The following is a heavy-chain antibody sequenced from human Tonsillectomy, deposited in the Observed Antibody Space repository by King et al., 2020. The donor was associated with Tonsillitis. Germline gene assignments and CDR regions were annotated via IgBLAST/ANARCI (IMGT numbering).Heavy chain of an antibody. CDR2: ISYDGYNK. D-gene: IGHD5-12*01. CDR3: AKESGVATIIASGFAD. Sequence: VQLVESGGGVVQPGRSLRLSCAASGFTFSSYGIHWVRQAPGKGLEWVAVISYDGYNKYYADSVKGRFTISRDNSKNTLYLQMNSLRAEDTAVYYCAKESGVATIIASGFADWGQGTLVTVSS. V-gene: IGHV3-30*18. J-gene: IGHJ4*02. CDR1: GFTFSSYG.